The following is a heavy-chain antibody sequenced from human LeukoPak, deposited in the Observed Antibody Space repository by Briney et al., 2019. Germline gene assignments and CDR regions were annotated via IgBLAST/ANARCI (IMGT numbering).Heavy chain of an antibody. J-gene: IGHJ4*02. V-gene: IGHV4-59*08. CDR2: IYYSGST. Sequence: SETLSLTCTVSGGSISSYYWSWIRQPPGKGLEWIVYIYYSGSTNYNPSLKSRVTISVDTSKNQFSLKLSSVTAADTAVYYCARGKSRGSLIDYWGQGTLVTVSS. CDR3: ARGKSRGSLIDY. CDR1: GGSISSYY. D-gene: IGHD1-26*01.